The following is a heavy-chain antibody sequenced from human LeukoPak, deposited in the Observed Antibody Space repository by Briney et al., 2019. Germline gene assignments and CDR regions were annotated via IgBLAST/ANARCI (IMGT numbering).Heavy chain of an antibody. CDR2: ILGSGGST. V-gene: IGHV3-23*01. J-gene: IGHJ4*02. D-gene: IGHD3-9*01. CDR3: AKWGDYDVLTGYYVPDY. Sequence: GGSLRLSCAASGFTFSNYAMSWVRQAPGKGLEWVSAILGSGGSTYYADSVKGRFTVSRDNSKSTLYLQMNSLRAEDTALYYCAKWGDYDVLTGYYVPDYWGQGTPVTVSS. CDR1: GFTFSNYA.